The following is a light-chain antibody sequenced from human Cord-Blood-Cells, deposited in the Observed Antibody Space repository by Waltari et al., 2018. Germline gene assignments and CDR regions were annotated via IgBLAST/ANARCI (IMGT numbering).Light chain of an antibody. CDR1: SSNIGAGYD. V-gene: IGLV1-40*01. CDR3: QSYDSRLSGSVV. J-gene: IGLJ2*01. CDR2: CNR. Sequence: QSVLTQPPSVSGAPGQRVTISCTGSSSNIGAGYDVHWYQQLPGTAPKLLICCNRNRPAGVPDRFSGSKSGTSASLAITGLQAEDEADYYCQSYDSRLSGSVVFGGGTKLTVL.